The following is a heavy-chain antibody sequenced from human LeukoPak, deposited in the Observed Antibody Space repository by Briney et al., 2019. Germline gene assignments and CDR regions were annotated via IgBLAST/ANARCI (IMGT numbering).Heavy chain of an antibody. CDR2: ISSSGSTI. J-gene: IGHJ4*02. V-gene: IGHV3-48*03. CDR3: AREDGYNSHDFDY. D-gene: IGHD5-24*01. Sequence: AGGSLRLSCAASGFTFSSYEMNWVRQAPGKGLEWVSYISSSGSTIYYADSVKGRFTISRDNAKNSLYLQMNSLRAEDTAVYYCAREDGYNSHDFDYWGQGTLVTVSS. CDR1: GFTFSSYE.